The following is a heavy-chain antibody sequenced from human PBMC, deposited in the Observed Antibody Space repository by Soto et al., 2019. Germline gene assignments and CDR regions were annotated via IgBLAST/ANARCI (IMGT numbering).Heavy chain of an antibody. CDR2: ISYDGSNK. Sequence: GGSLRLSCAASGFTFSSYGMHWVRQAPGKGLEWVAVISYDGSNKYYADSVKGRFTISRDNSKNTLYLQMNSLRAEDTAVYYCAKGPQNLIAVAGYSYYWGQGTLVTVSS. J-gene: IGHJ4*02. CDR1: GFTFSSYG. V-gene: IGHV3-30*18. D-gene: IGHD6-19*01. CDR3: AKGPQNLIAVAGYSYY.